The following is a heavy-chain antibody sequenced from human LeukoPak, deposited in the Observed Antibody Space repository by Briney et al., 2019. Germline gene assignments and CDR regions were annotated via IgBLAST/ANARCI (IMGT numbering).Heavy chain of an antibody. Sequence: PGGSLRLSCAASGFTFSNAWMSWVRQAPGKGLEWVGRIKSKTDGGTTDYAAPVKGRITISRDDSKNTLYLQMNSLKTEDTAVYYCTLHCGGDCYWYDYWGQGTLVTVSS. J-gene: IGHJ4*02. CDR1: GFTFSNAW. CDR3: TLHCGGDCYWYDY. V-gene: IGHV3-15*01. CDR2: IKSKTDGGTT. D-gene: IGHD2-21*01.